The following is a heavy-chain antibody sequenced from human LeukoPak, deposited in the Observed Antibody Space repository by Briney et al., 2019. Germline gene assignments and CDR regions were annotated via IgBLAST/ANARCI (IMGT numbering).Heavy chain of an antibody. J-gene: IGHJ6*03. V-gene: IGHV7-4-1*02. CDR3: ARTYYDILTGYHWGNYYYNYMDV. D-gene: IGHD3-9*01. CDR2: INTNTGNP. Sequence: ASVKVSCKASGYTFTSYAMNWVRQAPGQGLEWMGWINTNTGNPTYAQGFTGRFVFSLDTSVSTAYLQISSLKAEDTAVYYCARTYYDILTGYHWGNYYYNYMDVWGKGTTVTVSS. CDR1: GYTFTSYA.